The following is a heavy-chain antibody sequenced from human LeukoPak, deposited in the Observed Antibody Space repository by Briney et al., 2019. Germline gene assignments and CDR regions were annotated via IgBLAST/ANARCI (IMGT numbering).Heavy chain of an antibody. V-gene: IGHV3-9*01. Sequence: PGRSLRLSCAASGFTFDDYAMPWVRHAPGKGLEWVSGISWNSGSIGYADSVKGRFTISRDNAKNSLYLQMNSLRAEDTALYYCAKDIGRGFGELEFDYWGQGTLVTVSS. CDR1: GFTFDDYA. D-gene: IGHD3-10*01. CDR3: AKDIGRGFGELEFDY. J-gene: IGHJ4*02. CDR2: ISWNSGSI.